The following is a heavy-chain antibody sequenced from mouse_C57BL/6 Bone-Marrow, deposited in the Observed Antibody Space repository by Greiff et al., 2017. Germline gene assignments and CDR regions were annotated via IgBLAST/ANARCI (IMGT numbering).Heavy chain of an antibody. CDR2: SRNKANDYTT. V-gene: IGHV7-1*01. CDR1: GFTFSDFY. CDR3: ARDACYDYCGMDY. Sequence: EVKVVESGGGLVQSGRSLRLSCATSGFTFSDFYMEWVRQAPGKGLEWIAASRNKANDYTTEYSASVKGRFIVSRDTSQSILYLQMNALRAEDTAIYDCARDACYDYCGMDYWGQGTSVTVSS. J-gene: IGHJ4*01.